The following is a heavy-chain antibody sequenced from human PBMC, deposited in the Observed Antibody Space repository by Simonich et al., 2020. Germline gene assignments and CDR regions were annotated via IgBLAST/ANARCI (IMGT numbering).Heavy chain of an antibody. V-gene: IGHV3-74*01. CDR1: GFTFSSYW. CDR3: ARNRLDY. CDR2: INSDGSST. J-gene: IGHJ4*02. Sequence: EVQLVESGGGLVQPGGSLRFSCAASGFTFSSYWLHLVRQAPGKGVVWGARINSDGSSTSYAESVKGRFTISRDNAKNTLYLQMNSLRAEDTAVYYCARNRLDYWGQGTLVTVSS.